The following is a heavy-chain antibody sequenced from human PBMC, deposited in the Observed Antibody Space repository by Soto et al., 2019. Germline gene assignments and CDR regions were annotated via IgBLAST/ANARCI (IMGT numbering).Heavy chain of an antibody. CDR2: ISSGGSTI. CDR3: ARSRSAFCGGDCYLYF. J-gene: IGHJ4*02. D-gene: IGHD2-21*02. Sequence: QVQLVESGGVLVKPGGSLRLSCAASGFTFSDYDMNWIRQAPGKGLEWVSDISSGGSTIYYADSVKGRFTISRDNPKNALYLQMNSMRAEDTAVYYCARSRSAFCGGDCYLYFWGQGTLVTVSS. V-gene: IGHV3-11*01. CDR1: GFTFSDYD.